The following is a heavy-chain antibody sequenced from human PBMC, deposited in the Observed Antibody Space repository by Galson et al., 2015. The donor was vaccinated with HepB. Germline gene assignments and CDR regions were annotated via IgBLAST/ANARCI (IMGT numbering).Heavy chain of an antibody. Sequence: SLRLSCAGSGFIFSNYALSWVRQAPGEGLQWVSGISGDTYGTYYADSVKGRFTISRDNSNSRLYLQMHSLRVEDTAVYYCARTFYFDYWGQGTLVTVSS. CDR1: GFIFSNYA. CDR3: ARTFYFDY. J-gene: IGHJ4*02. V-gene: IGHV3-23*01. CDR2: ISGDTYGT. D-gene: IGHD3-16*01.